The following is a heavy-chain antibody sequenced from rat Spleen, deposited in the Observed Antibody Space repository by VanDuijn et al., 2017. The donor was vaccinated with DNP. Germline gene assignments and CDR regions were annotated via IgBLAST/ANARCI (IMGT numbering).Heavy chain of an antibody. D-gene: IGHD1-2*01. J-gene: IGHJ3*01. Sequence: EVQLVESGGGLVQPGRSMKLSCAASGFTFSNYYMAWVRQAPTKGLEWVASISTGGGNTYYRDSVKGRFTISRDNAKSTLYLQMDSLRSEDTATYYCARGGYYSSHGVFAYWGQGTLVTVSS. CDR2: ISTGGGNT. V-gene: IGHV5-25*01. CDR3: ARGGYYSSHGVFAY. CDR1: GFTFSNYY.